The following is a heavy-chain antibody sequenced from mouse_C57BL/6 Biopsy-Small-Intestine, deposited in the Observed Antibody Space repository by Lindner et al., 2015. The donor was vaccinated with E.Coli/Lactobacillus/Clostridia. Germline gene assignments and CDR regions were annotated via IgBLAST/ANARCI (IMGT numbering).Heavy chain of an antibody. J-gene: IGHJ2*01. V-gene: IGHV1-9*01. CDR2: ILPGSGST. CDR1: GYAFSSYW. D-gene: IGHD2-12*01. CDR3: ASGFLRTYYFDN. Sequence: VQLQESGAELVKPGASVKISCKASGYAFSSYWMNWVKQRPGHGLEWIGEILPGSGSTKYNEKFKDKATFTAETSSNTAYMQLSSLTIEDSAIYYCASGFLRTYYFDNWGQGTTLTVSS.